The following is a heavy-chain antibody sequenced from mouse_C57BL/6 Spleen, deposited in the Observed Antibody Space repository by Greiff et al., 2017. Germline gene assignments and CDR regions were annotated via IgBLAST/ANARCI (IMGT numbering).Heavy chain of an antibody. J-gene: IGHJ1*03. D-gene: IGHD1-1*01. V-gene: IGHV6-3*01. CDR2: IRLKSDNYAT. CDR3: ADHYYSSPLYWYFDV. Sequence: EVKVVESGGGLVQPGGSMKLSCVASGFTFSNYWMNWVRQSPEKGLEWVAQIRLKSDNYATHYAESVKGRFTISRDESKSSVYLQMNNLRAEDTGIYYCADHYYSSPLYWYFDVWGTGTTVTVSS. CDR1: GFTFSNYW.